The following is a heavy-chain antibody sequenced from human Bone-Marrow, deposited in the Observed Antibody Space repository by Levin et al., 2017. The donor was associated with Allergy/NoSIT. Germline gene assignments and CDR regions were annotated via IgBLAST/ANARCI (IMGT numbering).Heavy chain of an antibody. CDR1: GYTFTSYG. V-gene: IGHV1-18*01. D-gene: IGHD6-6*01. CDR3: ARSIAARVAVQSYYYMDV. J-gene: IGHJ6*03. CDR2: ISAYNGNT. Sequence: GESLKISCKASGYTFTSYGISWVRQAPGQGLEWMGWISAYNGNTNYAQKLQGRVTMTTDTSTSTAYMELRSLRSDDTAVYYCARSIAARVAVQSYYYMDVWGKGTTVTVSS.